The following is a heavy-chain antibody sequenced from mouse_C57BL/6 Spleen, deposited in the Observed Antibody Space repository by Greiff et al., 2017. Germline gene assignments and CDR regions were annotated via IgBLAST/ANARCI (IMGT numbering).Heavy chain of an antibody. CDR2: INPNNGGT. CDR1: GYTFTDYN. J-gene: IGHJ3*01. V-gene: IGHV1-18*01. Sequence: VQLKESGPELVKPGASVKIPCKASGYTFTDYNMDWVKQSHGKSLEWIGDINPNNGGTIYNQKFKGKATLTVDKSSSTAYMELRSLTSEDTAVYYCARRRDYYGSSDWFAYWGQGTLVTVSA. CDR3: ARRRDYYGSSDWFAY. D-gene: IGHD1-1*01.